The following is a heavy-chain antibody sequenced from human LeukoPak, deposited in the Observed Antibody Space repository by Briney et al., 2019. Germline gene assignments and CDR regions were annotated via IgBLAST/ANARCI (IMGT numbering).Heavy chain of an antibody. CDR1: GGSISSGGYY. V-gene: IGHV4-30-2*01. CDR3: ASGGDSSGSLFDY. J-gene: IGHJ4*02. CDR2: IYHSGSN. D-gene: IGHD3-22*01. Sequence: SETLSLTCTVSGGSISSGGYYWSWIRQPPGKGLEWIGFIYHSGSNYYNPSLKSRVTISVDRSKNQFSLKLSSVTAADTAVYYCASGGDSSGSLFDYWGQGTLVTVSS.